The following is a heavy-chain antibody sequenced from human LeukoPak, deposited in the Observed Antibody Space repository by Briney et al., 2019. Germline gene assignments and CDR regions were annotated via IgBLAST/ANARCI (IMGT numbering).Heavy chain of an antibody. CDR3: ARVGAMDV. J-gene: IGHJ6*03. CDR2: IYTSGST. D-gene: IGHD4-17*01. Sequence: SETLSLTCTVSGDSISNYYWSWIRQPAGKGLEWIGRIYTSGSTYYNPSLKSRVTISVDRSKNQFSLKLSSVTAADTAVYYCARVGAMDVWGKGTTVTVSS. V-gene: IGHV4-4*07. CDR1: GDSISNYY.